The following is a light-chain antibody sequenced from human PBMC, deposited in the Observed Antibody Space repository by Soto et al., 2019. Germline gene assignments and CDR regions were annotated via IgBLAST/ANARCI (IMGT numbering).Light chain of an antibody. V-gene: IGLV1-44*01. CDR3: ASWDDSLNAVV. J-gene: IGLJ2*01. CDR1: ISNIGRNT. CDR2: SSN. Sequence: QPVLTQPPSASGTPGQRVSISCSGSISNIGRNTVTWYQHLPGTAPKLLIYSSNQRPSGVPDRFSGSKSGTSASLAISGLQSEDEADYSCASWDDSLNAVVFGGGTKLTVL.